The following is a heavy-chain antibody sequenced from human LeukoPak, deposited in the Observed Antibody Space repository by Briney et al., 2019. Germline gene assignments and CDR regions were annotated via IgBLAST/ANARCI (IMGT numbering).Heavy chain of an antibody. CDR2: INPNSGGT. V-gene: IGHV1-2*02. J-gene: IGHJ4*02. Sequence: GASVKVSCKASGYTFTGYYMHWVRQAPGQGLEWMGWINPNSGGTNYAQKFQGRVTMTRDTSISTAYMELSRLRSDDTAVYYCAREVPYRDSSGWTLGYWGQGTLVTVSS. CDR3: AREVPYRDSSGWTLGY. D-gene: IGHD6-19*01. CDR1: GYTFTGYY.